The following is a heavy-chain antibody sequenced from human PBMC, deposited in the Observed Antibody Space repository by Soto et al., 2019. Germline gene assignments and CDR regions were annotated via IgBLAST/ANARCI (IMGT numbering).Heavy chain of an antibody. Sequence: GESLKISCQGSGYSFTNYWVGWVRQIPGRGLEWMGIIHPGDSDTRYSPFFQGQVTISADKSISTAYLQWSSLKASDTAMYYCARHNRYSSTWFAGWFDPWGQGTLVTVSS. CDR2: IHPGDSDT. CDR3: ARHNRYSSTWFAGWFDP. V-gene: IGHV5-51*01. J-gene: IGHJ5*02. CDR1: GYSFTNYW. D-gene: IGHD6-13*01.